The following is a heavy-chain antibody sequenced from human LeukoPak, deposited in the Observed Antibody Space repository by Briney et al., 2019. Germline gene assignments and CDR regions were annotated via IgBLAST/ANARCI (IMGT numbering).Heavy chain of an antibody. D-gene: IGHD3-22*01. CDR1: GGSISSGGYY. CDR3: ARVFHYEVDY. Sequence: SETLSLTCTVSGGSISSGGYYWSWICQHPGKGLEWIGYIYYSGSTYYNPSLKSRVTISVDTSKNQFSLKLSSVTAADTAVYYCARVFHYEVDYWGQGTLVTVSS. J-gene: IGHJ4*02. V-gene: IGHV4-31*03. CDR2: IYYSGST.